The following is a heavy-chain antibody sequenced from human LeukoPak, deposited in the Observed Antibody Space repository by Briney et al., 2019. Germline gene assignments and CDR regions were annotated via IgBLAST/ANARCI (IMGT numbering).Heavy chain of an antibody. D-gene: IGHD5-24*01. Sequence: GGSLRLSCAASGFTFSSYEMNWVRQAPGKGLEWVSYISSSGSTIYYADSVKGRFTISRDNAKNSLYLQMNSLRAEDTAVYYCARFVEMATISTPDMDVWGKGTMVTISS. CDR2: ISSSGSTI. V-gene: IGHV3-48*03. J-gene: IGHJ6*03. CDR3: ARFVEMATISTPDMDV. CDR1: GFTFSSYE.